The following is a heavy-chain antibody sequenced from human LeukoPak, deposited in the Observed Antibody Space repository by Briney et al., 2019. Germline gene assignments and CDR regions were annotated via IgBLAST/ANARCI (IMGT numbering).Heavy chain of an antibody. CDR3: ARAYSGYHYYDH. CDR1: GFDFSSNW. J-gene: IGHJ5*02. Sequence: PGGSLRLSCAASGFDFSSNWMHWVRHAPGQGLVWVSRIKGDGISTNYADSVKGRFTISRDNAKNTLYLQVNSLRAEDTAVYYCARAYSGYHYYDHWGQGILVTVSS. D-gene: IGHD5-12*01. V-gene: IGHV3-74*01. CDR2: IKGDGIST.